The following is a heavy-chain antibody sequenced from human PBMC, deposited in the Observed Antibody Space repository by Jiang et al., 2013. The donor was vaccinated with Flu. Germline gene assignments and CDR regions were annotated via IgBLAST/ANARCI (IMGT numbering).Heavy chain of an antibody. V-gene: IGHV4-31*03. CDR2: IYYSGST. J-gene: IGHJ4*02. CDR3: ARGHGWLPPELHFDY. Sequence: SGPGLVKPSQTLSLTCTVSGGSISSGGNYWSWIRQHPGKGLEWIGYIYYSGSTYYNPSLKSRVTILVDTSKNQLSLKLSSVTAADTAVYYCARGHGWLPPELHFDYWGQGALVTVSS. D-gene: IGHD5-24*01. CDR1: GGSISSGGNY.